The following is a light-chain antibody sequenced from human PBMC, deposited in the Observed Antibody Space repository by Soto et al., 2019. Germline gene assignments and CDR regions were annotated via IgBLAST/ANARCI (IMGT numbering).Light chain of an antibody. V-gene: IGLV1-44*01. J-gene: IGLJ3*02. CDR3: STWDDSLNGVV. Sequence: QSVLTQPPSASGTPGQRVTISCSGSTSNIGSNTVNWYQQLPRTAPKLLNYSNNERPSGVPDRFSGSKSGTSASLATSGLQSEDEADYYCSTWDDSLNGVVFGGGTKLTVL. CDR2: SNN. CDR1: TSNIGSNT.